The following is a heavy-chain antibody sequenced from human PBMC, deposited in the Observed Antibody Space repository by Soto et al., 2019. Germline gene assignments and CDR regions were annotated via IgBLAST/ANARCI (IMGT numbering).Heavy chain of an antibody. V-gene: IGHV1-18*01. CDR2: ISAYNGNT. Sequence: ASVKVSCKASGYTFTSYGISWVRQAPGQGLEWMGWISAYNGNTNYAQKLQGRVTMTTDTSTSTAYMELRSLRSDDTAVYYCARDGLYDFWSGYDNGWANYYGMDVWGQGTTVTVSS. CDR1: GYTFTSYG. D-gene: IGHD3-3*01. CDR3: ARDGLYDFWSGYDNGWANYYGMDV. J-gene: IGHJ6*02.